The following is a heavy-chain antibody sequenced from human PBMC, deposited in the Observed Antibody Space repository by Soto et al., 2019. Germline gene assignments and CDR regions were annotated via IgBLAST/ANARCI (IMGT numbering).Heavy chain of an antibody. V-gene: IGHV3-21*01. CDR3: ARDSANWNYVHFDY. D-gene: IGHD1-7*01. J-gene: IGHJ4*02. CDR2: ISSSSSYI. CDR1: GFTFSSYS. Sequence: PGGSLRLSCAASGFTFSSYSMNWVRQAPGKGLEWVSSISSSSSYIYYADSVKGRFTISRDNAKNSLYLQMNSLRAEDTAVYYCARDSANWNYVHFDYWGQGTLVTVSS.